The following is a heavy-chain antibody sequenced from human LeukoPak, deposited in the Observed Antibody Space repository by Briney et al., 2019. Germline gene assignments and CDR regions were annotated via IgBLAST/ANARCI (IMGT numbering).Heavy chain of an antibody. V-gene: IGHV4-59*01. CDR3: ARGPSYYYDSKSDY. J-gene: IGHJ4*02. Sequence: PSETLSLTCTVSGGSISSYCWSWIRQPPGKGLEWIGYIYYSGSTNYNPSLKSRVTISVDTSKNQFSLKLSSVTAADTAVYYCARGPSYYYDSKSDYWGQGTLVTVSS. CDR2: IYYSGST. D-gene: IGHD3-22*01. CDR1: GGSISSYC.